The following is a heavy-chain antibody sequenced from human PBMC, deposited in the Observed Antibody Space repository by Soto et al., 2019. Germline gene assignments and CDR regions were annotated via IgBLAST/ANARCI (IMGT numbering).Heavy chain of an antibody. CDR1: GYTFTIYY. CDR2: INPSGGST. D-gene: IGHD3-10*01. CDR3: ARVGNEEFGELLYYFDY. J-gene: IGHJ4*02. Sequence: GASVKVSCKASGYTFTIYYMHWVRQAPGQGLEWMGIINPSGGSTSYAQKFQGRVTMTRGTSTSTVYMELSSLRSEDTAVYYCARVGNEEFGELLYYFDYWGQGTLVTVSS. V-gene: IGHV1-46*03.